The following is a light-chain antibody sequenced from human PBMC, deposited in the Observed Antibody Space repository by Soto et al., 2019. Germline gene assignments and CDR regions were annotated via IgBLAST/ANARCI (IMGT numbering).Light chain of an antibody. CDR1: QGISSW. CDR3: QQANSFPLT. J-gene: IGKJ4*01. CDR2: TGS. Sequence: DIQMTQSPSSVSASVGDRDSITCRASQGISSWLAWYQQKPARAPKLLIYTGSSLQSGVPTRFSGTGAGTDFTLTISSLQPEDVATYSCQQANSFPLTFGGGTKVEIK. V-gene: IGKV1-12*01.